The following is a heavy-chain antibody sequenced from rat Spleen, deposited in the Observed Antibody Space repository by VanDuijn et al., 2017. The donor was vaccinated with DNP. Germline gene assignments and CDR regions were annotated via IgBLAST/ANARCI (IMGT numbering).Heavy chain of an antibody. Sequence: EVQLVESGGDLVQPGRSLILSCAASGFTFSDYAMAWVRQAPKKGLEWVATINYDGTRTYYRDSVKGRLTTSRDNAENTVYLQMNSLRSEDTATYYCANEGIYYYDWFAYWGQGTLVTVSS. CDR1: GFTFSDYA. V-gene: IGHV5-17*01. CDR3: ANEGIYYYDWFAY. CDR2: INYDGTRT. D-gene: IGHD1-1*01. J-gene: IGHJ3*01.